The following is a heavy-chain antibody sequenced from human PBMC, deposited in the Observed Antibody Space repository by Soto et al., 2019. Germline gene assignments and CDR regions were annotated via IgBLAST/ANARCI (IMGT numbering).Heavy chain of an antibody. V-gene: IGHV3-73*02. D-gene: IGHD5-18*01. Sequence: EVQLVESGGGLVQPGGSLKLSCAASGFTFSGSAMHWVRQASGKGLEWVGRIRSKANSYATAYAASVKGRVTISRDNSKNRAYLQMNSLKTEDTAVYYCASDTARVYYGMDVWGQGTTVTVSS. J-gene: IGHJ6*02. CDR3: ASDTARVYYGMDV. CDR2: IRSKANSYAT. CDR1: GFTFSGSA.